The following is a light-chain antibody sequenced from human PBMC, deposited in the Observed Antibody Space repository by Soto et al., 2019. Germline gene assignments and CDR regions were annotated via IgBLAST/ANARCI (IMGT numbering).Light chain of an antibody. V-gene: IGKV3-20*01. CDR1: QSVSSTY. CDR2: AAS. CDR3: QQYGGSPLIT. Sequence: EIVLTQSPGTLSLSPGERATLSCRASQSVSSTYLAWYQQKPGRAPRLLIYAASSRATGIPDRFSGSGSGTDFTLTISKLEPEHFAVYYCQQYGGSPLITFGQGTRLEIK. J-gene: IGKJ5*01.